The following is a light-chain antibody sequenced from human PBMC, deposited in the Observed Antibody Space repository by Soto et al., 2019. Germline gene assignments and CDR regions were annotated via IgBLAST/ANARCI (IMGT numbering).Light chain of an antibody. CDR3: LLSYNGPSGLRVV. CDR2: DTN. CDR1: TGPVTSTHY. V-gene: IGLV7-46*01. Sequence: QAVVTQEPSLTVSPGGTVTLTCGSSTGPVTSTHYPYWFQQKPGQAPRTLIFDTNNKHPWTPARFSGSLLGVKAALTLSGAQPEDEAEYFCLLSYNGPSGLRVVLGGGTKLTVL. J-gene: IGLJ2*01.